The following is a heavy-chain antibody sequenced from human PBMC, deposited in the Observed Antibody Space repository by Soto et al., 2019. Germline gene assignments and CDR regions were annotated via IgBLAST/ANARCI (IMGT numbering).Heavy chain of an antibody. CDR3: ARDSKPGFSPFSAP. CDR1: GGRITSYH. CDR2: TSYTGNT. V-gene: IGHV4-59*01. J-gene: IGHJ1*01. D-gene: IGHD5-12*01. Sequence: PSETLSLTCIDSGGRITSYHWSWIRQFAGRGLEWIAYTSYTGNTNYNPSLKSRVTTSMVTSKNQLSLKLTSMTAAGTAVSDCARDSKPGFSPFSAPGGKGPSVTVS.